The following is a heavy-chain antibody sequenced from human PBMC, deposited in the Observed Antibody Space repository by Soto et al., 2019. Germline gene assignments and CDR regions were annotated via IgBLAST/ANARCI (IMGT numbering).Heavy chain of an antibody. CDR2: ISYDGSNK. CDR1: GFTFRSYG. Sequence: GGSLRLSCAASGFTFRSYGMHWVRQAPGKGLEWVAVISYDGSNKYYADSVKGRFTISRDNSKNTLYLQMNSLRAEDTAVYYCAKFSSSSHFDYWGQGTLVTVS. V-gene: IGHV3-30*18. CDR3: AKFSSSSHFDY. J-gene: IGHJ4*02. D-gene: IGHD6-6*01.